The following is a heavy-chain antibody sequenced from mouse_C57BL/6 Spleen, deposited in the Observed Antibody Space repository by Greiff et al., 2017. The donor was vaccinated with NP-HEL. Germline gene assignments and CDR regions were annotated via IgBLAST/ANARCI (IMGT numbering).Heavy chain of an antibody. V-gene: IGHV1-81*01. J-gene: IGHJ2*01. CDR3: ARSGGRSLLDY. CDR2: IYPRSGNT. CDR1: GYTFTSYG. D-gene: IGHD3-1*01. Sequence: QVQLQQSGAELARPGASVKLSCKASGYTFTSYGISWVKQRPGQGLEWIGEIYPRSGNTYYNEKFKGKATLTADKSSSTAYMELRSLTSEDSAVYFCARSGGRSLLDYWGQGTTLTVSS.